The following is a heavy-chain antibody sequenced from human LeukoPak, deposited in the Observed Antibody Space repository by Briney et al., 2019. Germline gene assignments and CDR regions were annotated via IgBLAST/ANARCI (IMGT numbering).Heavy chain of an antibody. J-gene: IGHJ4*02. CDR1: GFTFNSYA. V-gene: IGHV3-23*01. Sequence: GSPRLSCAASGFTFNSYAMSWVRQAPRKGLEWVAVISVSGGSTYYADSVKGRFTISRDNSKNTLYMQMNSLRAEDTAVYYCAKGGTGGSGSFYNPFDYWGQGTLVTVSS. CDR3: AKGGTGGSGSFYNPFDY. D-gene: IGHD3-10*01. CDR2: ISVSGGST.